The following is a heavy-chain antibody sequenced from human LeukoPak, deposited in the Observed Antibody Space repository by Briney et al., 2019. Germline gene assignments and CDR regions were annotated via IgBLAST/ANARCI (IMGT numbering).Heavy chain of an antibody. CDR3: ARGNGGYNDLNFDY. CDR2: MSNSGST. CDR1: GASISSSSSFF. Sequence: SETLSLTCTVSGASISSSSSFFWAWIRQPPGKGLEWIGTMSNSGSTYYNPSLKSRVTISVDTSKNQFSLKLSSVTAADTAVYYCARGNGGYNDLNFDYWGQGTLVTVSS. D-gene: IGHD5-24*01. J-gene: IGHJ4*02. V-gene: IGHV4-39*07.